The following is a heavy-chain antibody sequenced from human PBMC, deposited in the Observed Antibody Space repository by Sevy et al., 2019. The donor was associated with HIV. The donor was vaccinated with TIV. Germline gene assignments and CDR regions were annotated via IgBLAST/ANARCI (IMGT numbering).Heavy chain of an antibody. CDR1: GGSITSYY. CDR3: ARGGAGRQFDYYYYMDV. V-gene: IGHV4-59*01. J-gene: IGHJ6*03. Sequence: SETLSLTCNVSGGSITSYYWNWIRQTPGKGLEWIAFVYYTGKTNYNPSLTSRATVSLDTSKSQFSLKLSSVNAADTAVYYCARGGAGRQFDYYYYMDVWGKGTTVTVSS. D-gene: IGHD6-6*01. CDR2: VYYTGKT.